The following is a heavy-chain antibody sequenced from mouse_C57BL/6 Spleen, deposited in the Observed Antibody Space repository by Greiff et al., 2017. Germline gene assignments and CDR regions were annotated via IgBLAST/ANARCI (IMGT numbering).Heavy chain of an antibody. D-gene: IGHD6-1*01. Sequence: QVQLKQPGAELVMPGASVKLSCKASGYTFTSYWMHWVKQRPGQGLEWIGEIDPSDSYTNYNQKFKGKSTLTVDKSSSTAYMQLSSLTSEDSAVYYCARSRASSRVADWGQGTLVTVSA. J-gene: IGHJ3*01. CDR1: GYTFTSYW. CDR2: IDPSDSYT. CDR3: ARSRASSRVAD. V-gene: IGHV1-69*01.